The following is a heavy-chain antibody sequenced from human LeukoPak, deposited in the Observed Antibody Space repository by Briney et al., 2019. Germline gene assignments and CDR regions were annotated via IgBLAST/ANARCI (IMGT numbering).Heavy chain of an antibody. CDR2: IYPGDSDT. Sequence: GESLKISCKGSGYSFTSCWIGWVRQMPGKGLEWMGIIYPGDSDTRYSPPFQGQVTISADKSISTAYLQWSSLKASDTAMYYCARLYRSDVPDAFDIWGQGTMVTVSS. D-gene: IGHD6-25*01. CDR1: GYSFTSCW. V-gene: IGHV5-51*01. CDR3: ARLYRSDVPDAFDI. J-gene: IGHJ3*02.